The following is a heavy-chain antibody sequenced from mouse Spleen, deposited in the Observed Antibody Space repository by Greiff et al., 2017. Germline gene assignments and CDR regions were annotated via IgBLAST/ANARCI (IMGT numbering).Heavy chain of an antibody. V-gene: IGHV3-6*01. J-gene: IGHJ1*01. Sequence: ESGPGLVKPSQSLSLTCSVTGYSITSGYYWNWIRQFPGNKLEWMGYISYDGSNNYNPSLKNRISITRDTSKNQFFLKLNSVTTEDTATYYCARFWDDWYFDVWGAGTTVTVSS. CDR3: ARFWDDWYFDV. CDR1: GYSITSGYY. CDR2: ISYDGSN. D-gene: IGHD4-1*01.